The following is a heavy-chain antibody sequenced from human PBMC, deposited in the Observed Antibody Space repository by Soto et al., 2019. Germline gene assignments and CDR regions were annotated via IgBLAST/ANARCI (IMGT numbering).Heavy chain of an antibody. Sequence: QVQLVESGGGVVQPGRSLRLSCAASGFTFSSYAMHWVRQAPGKGLEWVAVISYDGSNKYYADSVKGRFTISRDNSKNXXYMQMHSLRAEDTVVYYCAGDLGVSTSYYCSGMDVWGQGTTVTVSS. CDR3: AGDLGVSTSYYCSGMDV. V-gene: IGHV3-30-3*01. D-gene: IGHD3-16*01. CDR2: ISYDGSNK. J-gene: IGHJ6*02. CDR1: GFTFSSYA.